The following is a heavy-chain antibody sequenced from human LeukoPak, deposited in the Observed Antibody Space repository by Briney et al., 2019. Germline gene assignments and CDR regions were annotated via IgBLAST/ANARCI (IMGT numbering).Heavy chain of an antibody. CDR1: GGYIRGSDVY. D-gene: IGHD1-26*01. V-gene: IGHV4-39*01. CDR2: LYHSRST. J-gene: IGHJ4*02. CDR3: ARAFSVGATGFDH. Sequence: PSETLSLTCSVSGGYIRGSDVYWGWIRQPPVKGLEWIGSLYHSRSTYNNPSLKSRVTISVDTSKNEFSLKLSSMTAADTAVYYCARAFSVGATGFDHWGQGTLITVSS.